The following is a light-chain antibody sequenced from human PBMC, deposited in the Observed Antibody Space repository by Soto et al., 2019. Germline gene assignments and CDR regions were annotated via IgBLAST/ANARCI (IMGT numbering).Light chain of an antibody. CDR1: QSVSNF. J-gene: IGKJ1*01. CDR2: GAS. Sequence: EIVMTQSPATLSVSPGEGATLSCRASQSVSNFLAWYQQKPGQAPRLLIYGASTRATGIPARFSASGSGTDFTLTISDVQPEDFALYYCHQRQSWPRTFGQGTKVDIK. CDR3: HQRQSWPRT. V-gene: IGKV3-15*01.